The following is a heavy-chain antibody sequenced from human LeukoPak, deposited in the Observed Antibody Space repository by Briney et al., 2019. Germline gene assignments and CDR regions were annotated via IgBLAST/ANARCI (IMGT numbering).Heavy chain of an antibody. J-gene: IGHJ5*02. V-gene: IGHV4-34*01. CDR3: ARWRWRLLWNWFAP. CDR2: INDSGST. CDR1: GGSFSGSY. D-gene: IGHD2-21*02. Sequence: SETLSLTRAVYGGSFSGSYWSWVSQQPGKGREWMGEINDSGSTNYNPSLKSRVTISVDTSKNQFPLKLTSVTAADTAVYYCARWRWRLLWNWFAPWGQGTLVTVSS.